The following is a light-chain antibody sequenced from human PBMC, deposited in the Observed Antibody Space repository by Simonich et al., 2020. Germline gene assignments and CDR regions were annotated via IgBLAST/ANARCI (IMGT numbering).Light chain of an antibody. Sequence: QSALTQPASVSGSPGQSITISFTGTTSDVGGYNYVSWYPPHPGKAPKLMIYDVRKRPSGVSNRFSGSKSGNTASLTISGLQAEDEAEYYCSSYTSSSTWVFGGGTKLTVL. CDR2: DVR. V-gene: IGLV2-14*01. J-gene: IGLJ3*02. CDR3: SSYTSSSTWV. CDR1: TSDVGGYNY.